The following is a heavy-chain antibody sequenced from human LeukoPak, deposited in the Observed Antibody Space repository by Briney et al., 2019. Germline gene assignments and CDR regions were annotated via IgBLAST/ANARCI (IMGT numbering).Heavy chain of an antibody. Sequence: ASVKVSCKASGYTFTGYYMHWVRQARGQGLEWMGWINPNSGGTNYAQRFHGRVTMTRDTSIRTAYMELSRLRSDDTAVYYCARVPGIVVVPAATFDYWGQGTLVTVSS. V-gene: IGHV1-2*02. J-gene: IGHJ4*02. CDR2: INPNSGGT. D-gene: IGHD2-2*01. CDR1: GYTFTGYY. CDR3: ARVPGIVVVPAATFDY.